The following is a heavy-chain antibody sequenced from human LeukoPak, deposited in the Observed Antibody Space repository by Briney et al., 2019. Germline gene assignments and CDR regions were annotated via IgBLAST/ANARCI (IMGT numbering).Heavy chain of an antibody. CDR2: IYYSGST. D-gene: IGHD4-17*01. CDR1: GGSISSCY. Sequence: PSETLSLTCTVSGGSISSCYWSWVRQPPGKGLEWIGYIYYSGSTNYNPSLKSRVTISVDTSKNQFSLKLSSVTAADTAVYYCARVIYGDYTEHTDYWGQGTLVTVSS. J-gene: IGHJ4*02. V-gene: IGHV4-59*01. CDR3: ARVIYGDYTEHTDY.